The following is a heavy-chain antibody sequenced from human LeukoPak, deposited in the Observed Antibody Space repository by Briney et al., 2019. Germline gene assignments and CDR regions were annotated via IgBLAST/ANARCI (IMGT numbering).Heavy chain of an antibody. CDR2: IKSKTDGGTT. CDR3: TTDWEMATTHRGNYYYYMDV. V-gene: IGHV3-15*01. D-gene: IGHD5-24*01. J-gene: IGHJ6*03. Sequence: GGSLRLSCAASGFTFSNAWMSRVRQAPGKGLEWVGRIKSKTDGGTTDYAAPVKGRFTISRDDSKNTLYLQMNSLKTEDTAVYYCTTDWEMATTHRGNYYYYMDVWGKGTTVTVSS. CDR1: GFTFSNAW.